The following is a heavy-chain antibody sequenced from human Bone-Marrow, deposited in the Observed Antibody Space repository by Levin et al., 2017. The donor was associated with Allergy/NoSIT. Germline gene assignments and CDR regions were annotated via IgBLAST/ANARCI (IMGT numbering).Heavy chain of an antibody. V-gene: IGHV3-13*01. CDR3: ARGSGAKEIVGAFTFSD. D-gene: IGHD1-26*01. CDR1: GFTFSSYD. J-gene: IGHJ4*02. CDR2: IGTAGDT. Sequence: GGSLRLSCAASGFTFSSYDMHWVRQATGKGLEWVSAIGTAGDTYYPGSVKGRFTISRENAKNSLYLQMNSLRAGDTAVYYCARGSGAKEIVGAFTFSDWGQGTLVTVSS.